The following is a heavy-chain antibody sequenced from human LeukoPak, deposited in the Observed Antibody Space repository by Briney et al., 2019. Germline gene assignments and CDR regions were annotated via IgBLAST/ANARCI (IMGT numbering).Heavy chain of an antibody. J-gene: IGHJ4*02. CDR3: ARDSYSSGWYDY. D-gene: IGHD6-19*01. CDR2: INAGNGNT. Sequence: ASVKVSCKASGYTLTSYAMHWVRQAPGQRLEWMGWINAGNGNTKYSQKFQGRVTITRDTSASTAYMELSSLRSEDTAVYYCARDSYSSGWYDYWGQGALVTVSS. CDR1: GYTLTSYA. V-gene: IGHV1-3*01.